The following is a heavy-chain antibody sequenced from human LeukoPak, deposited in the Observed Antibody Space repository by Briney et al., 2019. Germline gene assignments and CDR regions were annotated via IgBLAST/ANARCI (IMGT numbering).Heavy chain of an antibody. CDR1: GFSFSSHS. Sequence: GGSLRLSCAASGFSFSSHSMNWVRQAPGKGLEWVSSIGSSSSSIYYAGSVKGRFTISRDNAKNSLYLQMNSLRAEDTAVYYCARETREAFDIWGQGTMVIVS. CDR3: ARETREAFDI. J-gene: IGHJ3*02. V-gene: IGHV3-21*01. CDR2: IGSSSSSI. D-gene: IGHD1-26*01.